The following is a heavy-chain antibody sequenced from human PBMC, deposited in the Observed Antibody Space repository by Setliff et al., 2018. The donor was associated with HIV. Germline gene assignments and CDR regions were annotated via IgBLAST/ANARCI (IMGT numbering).Heavy chain of an antibody. CDR1: GYTFTTYY. J-gene: IGHJ4*02. Sequence: ASVKVSCKTSGYTFTTYYIHWVRLAPGQGLEWMGIINPSGGNTNYTQKFQGRLTLTRDTSTSTVYTDLSSLTSEDTAVYYCARGDLYFYDSPVTLPDFWGQGTPVTVSS. D-gene: IGHD3-22*01. CDR3: ARGDLYFYDSPVTLPDF. V-gene: IGHV1-46*03. CDR2: INPSGGNT.